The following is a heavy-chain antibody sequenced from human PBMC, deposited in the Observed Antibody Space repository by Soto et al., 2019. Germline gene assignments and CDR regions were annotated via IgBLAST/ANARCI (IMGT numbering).Heavy chain of an antibody. V-gene: IGHV3-30-3*01. J-gene: IGHJ3*02. D-gene: IGHD4-17*01. Sequence: GGSLRLSCAASGFTFSSYAMHWVRQAPGKGLEWVAVISYDGSNKYYADSVKGRFTISRDNSKNTLYLQMNSLRAEDTAVYYCARDTEIHAFDIWGQGTMVTVSS. CDR1: GFTFSSYA. CDR2: ISYDGSNK. CDR3: ARDTEIHAFDI.